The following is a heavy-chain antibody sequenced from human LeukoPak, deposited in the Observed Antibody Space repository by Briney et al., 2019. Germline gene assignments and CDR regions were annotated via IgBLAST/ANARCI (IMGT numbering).Heavy chain of an antibody. V-gene: IGHV3-48*04. CDR3: AKARAYPKPFDY. J-gene: IGHJ4*02. CDR2: ISFSSDTI. CDR1: GFTFSGYS. D-gene: IGHD3-16*01. Sequence: GGSLRLSCAASGFTFSGYSINWVRQAPGKGLEWVSYISFSSDTIYYADSVKGRFTISRDNAKNSLYLQMNSLRAEDTAVYFCAKARAYPKPFDYWGQGTLVTVSS.